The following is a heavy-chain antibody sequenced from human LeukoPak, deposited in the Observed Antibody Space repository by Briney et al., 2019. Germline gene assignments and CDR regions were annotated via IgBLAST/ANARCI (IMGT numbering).Heavy chain of an antibody. CDR1: GDSISSYY. CDR2: IYYSGST. Sequence: SETLSLTCTVSGDSISSYYWSWIRQPPGKGLEWIGYIYYSGSTYYNPSLKSRVTISVDTSKNQFSLKLSSVTAADTAVYYCARDPGAFGVVIDSHAFDIWGQGTMVTVSS. D-gene: IGHD3-3*01. V-gene: IGHV4-30-4*01. CDR3: ARDPGAFGVVIDSHAFDI. J-gene: IGHJ3*02.